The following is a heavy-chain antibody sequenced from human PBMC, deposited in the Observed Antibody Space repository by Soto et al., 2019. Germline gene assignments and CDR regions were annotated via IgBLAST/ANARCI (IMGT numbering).Heavy chain of an antibody. CDR3: ARSVSH. CDR2: IYYSKST. Sequence: QVQLQESGPGLVKPSQTLSLTCTVSGGSISSGGYYWSWIRQHPGKGLEWIGYIYYSKSTYYNPSLQSRVTIPLYTSKNQFSLKLTSVTAADTAVCYCARSVSHWGQGTLVTVSS. J-gene: IGHJ4*02. V-gene: IGHV4-31*03. CDR1: GGSISSGGYY.